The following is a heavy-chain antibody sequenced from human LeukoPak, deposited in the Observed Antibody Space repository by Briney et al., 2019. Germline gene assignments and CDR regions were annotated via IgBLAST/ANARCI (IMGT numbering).Heavy chain of an antibody. Sequence: PGGSLRLSCTVSGLTFDTYGMSWVRQAPGKGLEWVSAISASGSNTHYADSVKGRFTISRDNSKNTLYLQMNSLRAEDTAVYYCAKEGHIVVVRAFDIWGQGTMVTVSS. J-gene: IGHJ3*02. CDR3: AKEGHIVVVRAFDI. V-gene: IGHV3-23*01. D-gene: IGHD2-21*01. CDR1: GLTFDTYG. CDR2: ISASGSNT.